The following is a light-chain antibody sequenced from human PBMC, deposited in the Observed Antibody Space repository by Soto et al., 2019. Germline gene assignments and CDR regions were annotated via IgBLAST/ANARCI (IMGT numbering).Light chain of an antibody. J-gene: IGLJ1*01. V-gene: IGLV2-14*02. CDR1: SSDVGSYNL. CDR3: SSYTNTRTYV. Sequence: QSVLTQPASVSGSPGQSITISCTGTSSDVGSYNLVSWYQQHPGKAPKLMIYEGSKRPSGVSNRFSGSKSGNTASLTVSGLQAEDEADYFCSSYTNTRTYVFGTGTKLTV. CDR2: EGS.